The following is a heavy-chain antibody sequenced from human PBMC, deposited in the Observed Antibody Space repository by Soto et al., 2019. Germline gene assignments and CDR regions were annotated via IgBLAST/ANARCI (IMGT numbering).Heavy chain of an antibody. CDR1: GGSISRYY. CDR2: IYYSGST. Sequence: QVQLQESGPGLVKPSETLSLTCTVPGGSISRYYWCWIRQPPGKGLEWIGYIYYSGSTNYNPSLKSRVTISVDTSKNQFSLMLSSVTAADTAVDYCAIRWGGVFDILGQGTMVTVSS. V-gene: IGHV4-59*08. D-gene: IGHD1-26*01. CDR3: AIRWGGVFDI. J-gene: IGHJ3*02.